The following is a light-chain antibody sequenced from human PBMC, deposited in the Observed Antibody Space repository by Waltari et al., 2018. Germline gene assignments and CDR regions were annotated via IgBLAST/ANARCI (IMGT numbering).Light chain of an antibody. J-gene: IGLJ2*01. CDR2: KDK. CDR1: ALPQQS. CDR3: QSVDSSATYVI. V-gene: IGLV3-25*03. Sequence: SYDLTQPPSVSVSPGQTARITCSGAALPQQSGSWYQQKSGQAPVLMIFKDKERPSGIPERFSGSSSGTTVTLTISGVQAEDEADYYCQSVDSSATYVIFGGGTKLTVL.